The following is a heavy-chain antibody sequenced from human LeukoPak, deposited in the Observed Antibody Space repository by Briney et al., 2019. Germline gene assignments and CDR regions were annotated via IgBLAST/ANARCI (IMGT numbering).Heavy chain of an antibody. J-gene: IGHJ4*02. Sequence: GRSLRLSCAASGFTFSSYGMHWVRQAPGKGLEWVAVISYDGSNKYYADSVKGRFTISRDNSKNTLYLQMNSLRAEDTAVYYCARNLPAADYWGQGTLVTVSS. CDR1: GFTFSSYG. CDR2: ISYDGSNK. V-gene: IGHV3-30*03. D-gene: IGHD2-2*01. CDR3: ARNLPAADY.